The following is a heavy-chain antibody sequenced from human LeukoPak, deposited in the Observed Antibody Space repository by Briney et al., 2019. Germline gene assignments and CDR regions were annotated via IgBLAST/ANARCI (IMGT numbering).Heavy chain of an antibody. CDR1: GFTFSSYS. V-gene: IGHV3-21*01. CDR3: ARESNYDSRGLDY. Sequence: GGSLRLSCAASGFTFSSYSMNWVRQAPGKGLEWVSSISSSSSYIYYADSVKGRFTISRDNAKNSLYLQMNSLRAEDTAVYYCARESNYDSRGLDYWGQGTLVTVSS. J-gene: IGHJ4*02. D-gene: IGHD3-22*01. CDR2: ISSSSSYI.